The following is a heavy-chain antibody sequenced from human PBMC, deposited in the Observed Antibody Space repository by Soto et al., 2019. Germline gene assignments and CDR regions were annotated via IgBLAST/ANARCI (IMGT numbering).Heavy chain of an antibody. CDR3: AKEWYSSPSAPFDY. CDR2: ISYDGSNK. V-gene: IGHV3-30*18. J-gene: IGHJ4*02. CDR1: GFTFSSYG. Sequence: RRLSCAASGFTFSSYGMHWVRQAPGKGLEWVAVISYDGSNKYHADSVKGRFTISRDNSKNTLYLQMNSLRAEDTAVYYCAKEWYSSPSAPFDYWGQGTLVTVSS. D-gene: IGHD6-13*01.